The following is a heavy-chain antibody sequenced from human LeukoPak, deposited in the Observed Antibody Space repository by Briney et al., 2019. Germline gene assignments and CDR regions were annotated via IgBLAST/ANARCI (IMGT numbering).Heavy chain of an antibody. V-gene: IGHV3-21*01. Sequence: GGSLRLSCAASGFTFNFFSMYWVRQSPGKGLEWVSSISSSSSYIYYADSVKGRFTISRDNAKNSLYLQMNSLRAEDTAVYYCARDPGAAAARYYYGMDVWGQGTTVTVSS. J-gene: IGHJ6*02. CDR1: GFTFNFFS. CDR3: ARDPGAAAARYYYGMDV. CDR2: ISSSSSYI. D-gene: IGHD6-13*01.